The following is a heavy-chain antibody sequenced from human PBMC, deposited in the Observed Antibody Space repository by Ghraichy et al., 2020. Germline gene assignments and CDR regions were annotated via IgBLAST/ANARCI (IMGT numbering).Heavy chain of an antibody. J-gene: IGHJ6*03. D-gene: IGHD6-13*01. CDR2: IRSKANSYAT. CDR3: TRGYSSSWYDRKNYYYYMDV. CDR1: GFTFSGSA. Sequence: GGSLRLSCAASGFTFSGSAMHWVRQASGKGLEWVGRIRSKANSYATAYAASVKGRFTISRDDSKNTAYLQMNSLKTEDTAVYYCTRGYSSSWYDRKNYYYYMDVWGKGTTVTVSS. V-gene: IGHV3-73*01.